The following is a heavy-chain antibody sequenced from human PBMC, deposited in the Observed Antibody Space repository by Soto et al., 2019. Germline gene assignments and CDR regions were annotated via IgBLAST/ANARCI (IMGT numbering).Heavy chain of an antibody. J-gene: IGHJ4*02. Sequence: ASVKVSCKXGGYTFSDYYIQWVRQAPGQGLEYMGWISPKSGGAAYAQKFRGRFTISRDNAKNSLYLQMNRLRAEDTAVYYCARERRWLQNWGQGTLVTVSS. V-gene: IGHV1-2*02. CDR2: ISPKSGGA. D-gene: IGHD5-12*01. CDR1: GYTFSDYY. CDR3: ARERRWLQN.